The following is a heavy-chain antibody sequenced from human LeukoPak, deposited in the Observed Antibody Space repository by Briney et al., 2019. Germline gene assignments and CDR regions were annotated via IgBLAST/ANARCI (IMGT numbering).Heavy chain of an antibody. Sequence: SETLSLTCTVSGGSISSSSYYWGWIRQPPGKGLEWIGSIYYSGSTYYNPSLKSRVTISVDTSKNQFSLKLSSVTAADTAVYYCARGYSSSWYGWFDPWGQGTLVTVSS. CDR3: ARGYSSSWYGWFDP. V-gene: IGHV4-39*07. CDR1: GGSISSSSYY. CDR2: IYYSGST. D-gene: IGHD6-13*01. J-gene: IGHJ5*02.